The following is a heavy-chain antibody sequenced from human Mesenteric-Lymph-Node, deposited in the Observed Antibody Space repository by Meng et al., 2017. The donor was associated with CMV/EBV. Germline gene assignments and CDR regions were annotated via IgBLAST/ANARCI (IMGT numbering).Heavy chain of an antibody. Sequence: GGSLRLSCTASGFTFRRYAMHWVRQAPGEGLEWVAVISYDETNKYYADSVKGRFSISRDNSKNRLYLQMNSLRAEDTAVYYCAREWLGSVIRRSGLSIHLDYWGQGTLVTVSS. CDR2: ISYDETNK. V-gene: IGHV3-30*04. CDR3: AREWLGSVIRRSGLSIHLDY. CDR1: GFTFRRYA. D-gene: IGHD3-10*01. J-gene: IGHJ4*02.